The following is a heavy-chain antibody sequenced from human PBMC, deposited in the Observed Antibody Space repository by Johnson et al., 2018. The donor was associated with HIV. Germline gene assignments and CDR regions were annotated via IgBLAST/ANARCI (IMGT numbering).Heavy chain of an antibody. CDR1: GFTFSSYG. CDR3: AKDDTVAFFIGAFDI. J-gene: IGHJ3*02. CDR2: ISYDGSNK. V-gene: IGHV3-30*18. D-gene: IGHD4-23*01. Sequence: QLVESGGGVVQPGRSLRLSCAASGFTFSSYGMHWVRQAPGKGLEWVAVISYDGSNKYYADSVKGRFTISRDNSKNTLYLQMNSLRAEDTAVYYCAKDDTVAFFIGAFDIWGQGTMVTVSS.